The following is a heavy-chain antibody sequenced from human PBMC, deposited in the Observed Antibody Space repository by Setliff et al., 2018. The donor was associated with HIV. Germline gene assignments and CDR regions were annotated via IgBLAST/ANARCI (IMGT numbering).Heavy chain of an antibody. CDR2: INPSVGST. Sequence: ASVKVSCKASGYILTSHYMHWVRQAPGQGLEWMGIINPSVGSTSYAQKFQGRVTMTRDTSTSTVYMELSSLRSEDTAVYYCARAYDVLLWIGSQYGRGNLDSWGQGTPVTVSS. J-gene: IGHJ4*02. CDR1: GYILTSHY. D-gene: IGHD3-10*01. CDR3: ARAYDVLLWIGSQYGRGNLDS. V-gene: IGHV1-46*01.